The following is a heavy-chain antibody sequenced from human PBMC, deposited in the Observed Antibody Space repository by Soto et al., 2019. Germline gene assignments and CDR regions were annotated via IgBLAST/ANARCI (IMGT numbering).Heavy chain of an antibody. CDR1: XXAFTSYG. D-gene: IGHD5-12*01. J-gene: IGHJ6*02. CDR2: ISAYNGNT. Sequence: XKXXCKASXXAFTSYGXXXXXQAPGQGLEWMGWISAYNGNTNYAQKLQGRVTMTTDTSTSTASMELRSLRSDDTAVYYCARVGKIQWLRYYGMDVWGQGTTVTVSS. CDR3: ARVGKIQWLRYYGMDV. V-gene: IGHV1-18*01.